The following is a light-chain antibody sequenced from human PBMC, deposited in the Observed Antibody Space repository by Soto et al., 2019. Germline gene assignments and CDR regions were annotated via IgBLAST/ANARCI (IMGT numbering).Light chain of an antibody. CDR2: LNSDGSH. CDR3: QTWGRGIVV. J-gene: IGLJ2*01. CDR1: GGHSTYS. V-gene: IGLV4-69*02. Sequence: QLVLTQSPSASASLGASVNLTCTLTGGHSTYSIGWHQQQPQRGPRFLMRLNSDGSHSKGDGIPDRFSGSSSGAERFLTISRLQSEDEADYYCQTWGRGIVVFGGGTKVTVL.